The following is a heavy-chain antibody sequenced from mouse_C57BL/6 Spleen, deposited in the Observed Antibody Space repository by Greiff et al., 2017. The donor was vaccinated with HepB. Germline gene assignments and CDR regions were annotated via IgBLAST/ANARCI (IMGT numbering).Heavy chain of an antibody. V-gene: IGHV1-4*01. CDR1: GYTFTSYT. Sequence: QVQLQQSGAELARPGASVKMSCKASGYTFTSYTMHWVKQRPGQGLEWIGYINPSSGYTKYNQKFKDKATLTVDKSSSTAYMQLSSLTSEDSAVYYCSRSGGSSFGDYWGQGTTLTVSS. CDR2: INPSSGYT. D-gene: IGHD1-1*01. CDR3: SRSGGSSFGDY. J-gene: IGHJ2*01.